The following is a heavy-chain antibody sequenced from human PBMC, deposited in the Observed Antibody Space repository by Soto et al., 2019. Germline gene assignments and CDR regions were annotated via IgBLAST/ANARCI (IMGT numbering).Heavy chain of an antibody. CDR2: ISSSGSTI. J-gene: IGHJ4*02. CDR3: ARPDYYDSSAPLDY. D-gene: IGHD3-22*01. CDR1: GFTFSSYE. Sequence: GGSLRLSCAAPGFTFSSYEMNWVRQAPGKGLEWVSYISSSGSTIYYADSVKGRFTISRDNAKNSLYLQMNSLRAEDTAVYYCARPDYYDSSAPLDYWGQGTLVTVSS. V-gene: IGHV3-48*03.